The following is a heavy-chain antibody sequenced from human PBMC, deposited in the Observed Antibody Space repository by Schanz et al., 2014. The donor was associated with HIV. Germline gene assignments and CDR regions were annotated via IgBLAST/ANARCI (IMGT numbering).Heavy chain of an antibody. D-gene: IGHD2-21*02. V-gene: IGHV3-74*02. J-gene: IGHJ4*02. CDR1: GFTFNNYA. CDR3: ARGLVT. Sequence: EVQLLEFGGGSVRPGESLRLSCLASGFTFNNYAMSWVRQAPGKGLEWVSRINIDGSSTSYADSVKGRFTISRDNAKNTLYLQMNSLRAEDTAVYYCARGLVTWGQGALVTVSS. CDR2: INIDGSST.